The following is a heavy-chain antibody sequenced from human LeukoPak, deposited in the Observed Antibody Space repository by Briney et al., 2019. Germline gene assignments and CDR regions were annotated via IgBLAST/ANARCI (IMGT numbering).Heavy chain of an antibody. Sequence: GRSLRLSCAASGFTFSSYAMHWVRQAPGKGLEWVAVISYDGSNEYYADSVKGRFTISRDNSKNTLYLQMNSLRAEDTAVYYCARAASTYSSRLDYWGQGTLVTVSS. V-gene: IGHV3-30-3*01. CDR1: GFTFSSYA. CDR3: ARAASTYSSRLDY. CDR2: ISYDGSNE. D-gene: IGHD6-13*01. J-gene: IGHJ4*02.